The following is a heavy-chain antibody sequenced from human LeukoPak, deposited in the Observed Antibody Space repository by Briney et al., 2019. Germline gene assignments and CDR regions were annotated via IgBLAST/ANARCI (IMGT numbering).Heavy chain of an antibody. CDR2: IWYDGSNQ. D-gene: IGHD2-15*01. Sequence: PGGSLRLSCAASGFTFSSYAMHWLRQAPGKGLEWVAAIWYDGSNQYYVDSVKVRFTISRDISKNTLFLQMNSLRAEDTAVYYCAREADCSGGDCYRGAFDIWGQGTMVTVSS. J-gene: IGHJ3*02. CDR1: GFTFSSYA. V-gene: IGHV3-33*01. CDR3: AREADCSGGDCYRGAFDI.